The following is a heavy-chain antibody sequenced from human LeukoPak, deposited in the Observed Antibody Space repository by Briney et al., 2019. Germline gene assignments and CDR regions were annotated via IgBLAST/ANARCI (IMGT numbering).Heavy chain of an antibody. CDR3: ARDYYDPSGYYTPAFDY. V-gene: IGHV3-7*01. Sequence: GGSLRLSCAASGFTFSIYWMSCVRQAPGLGLEWVANIKQDGSEKHYVDSVKGRFTISRDNAKKSLYLQINSLRDEDTAVYYCARDYYDPSGYYTPAFDYWGQGILVTVSS. D-gene: IGHD3-22*01. CDR1: GFTFSIYW. J-gene: IGHJ4*02. CDR2: IKQDGSEK.